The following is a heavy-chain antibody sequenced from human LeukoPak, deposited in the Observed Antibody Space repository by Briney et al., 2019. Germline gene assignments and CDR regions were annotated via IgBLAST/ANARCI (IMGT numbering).Heavy chain of an antibody. CDR1: GYTFTVYY. V-gene: IGHV1-2*02. J-gene: IGHJ4*02. CDR2: INPNSGGS. Sequence: ASVKVSCKASGYTFTVYYIHWVRQPPGQGLEWMGLINPNSGGSNYVQQFQGRVTLTRDLSITTAYMELSSLRFDDTAVYYCARSGGGGSWYDLDYWGQGALVTVS. CDR3: ARSGGGGSWYDLDY. D-gene: IGHD6-13*01.